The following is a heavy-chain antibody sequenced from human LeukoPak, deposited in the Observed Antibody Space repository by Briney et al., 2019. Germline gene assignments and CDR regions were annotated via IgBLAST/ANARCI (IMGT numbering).Heavy chain of an antibody. CDR3: ARVVVVVPAADKNPYYYYMDV. CDR1: GGSISSYY. CDR2: IYYSGST. Sequence: SETLSLTCTVSGGSISSYYWSWIRQPPGKGLEWIGYIYYSGSTNYNPSLKSRVTISVDTSKNQFSLELSSVTAADTAVYYCARVVVVVPAADKNPYYYYMDVWGKGTTVTISS. J-gene: IGHJ6*03. V-gene: IGHV4-59*01. D-gene: IGHD2-2*01.